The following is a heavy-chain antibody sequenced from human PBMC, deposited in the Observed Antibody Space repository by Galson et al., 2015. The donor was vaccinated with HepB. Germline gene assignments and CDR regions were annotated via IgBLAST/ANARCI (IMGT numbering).Heavy chain of an antibody. CDR1: GGSFSDYY. CDR2: VNHSGNT. Sequence: SETLSLTCAVNGGSFSDYYWTWIRQAPGMRPEWIGEVNHSGNTNYTTSLKSRVTISVDTSKNQFSLKLTSVTVADTAVYYCARGDFWSGSPWDFWGQGTLVTVSS. J-gene: IGHJ4*02. D-gene: IGHD3-3*01. V-gene: IGHV4-34*01. CDR3: ARGDFWSGSPWDF.